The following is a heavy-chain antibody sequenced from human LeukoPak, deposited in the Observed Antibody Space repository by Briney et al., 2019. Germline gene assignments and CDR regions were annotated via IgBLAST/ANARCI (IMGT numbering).Heavy chain of an antibody. CDR2: FDPEDGET. CDR1: GYTLTELS. D-gene: IGHD3-22*01. V-gene: IGHV1-24*01. Sequence: AASVKVSCKVSGYTLTELSMHWVRQAPGKGLEWMGGFDPEDGETIYAQKFQGRVTMTEDTSTDTAYMELGSLRSEDTAVYYCATRRHYDSSGYYYVRGAFDIWGQGTMVTVSS. J-gene: IGHJ3*02. CDR3: ATRRHYDSSGYYYVRGAFDI.